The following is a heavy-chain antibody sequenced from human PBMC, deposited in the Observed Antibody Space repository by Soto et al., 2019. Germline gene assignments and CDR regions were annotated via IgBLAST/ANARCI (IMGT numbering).Heavy chain of an antibody. CDR3: ARVSHIVVVVAATQNAAFDI. J-gene: IGHJ3*02. D-gene: IGHD2-15*01. CDR1: GYTFTSYG. Sequence: ASVKVSCKASGYTFTSYGISWVRQAPGQGLEWMGWISAYNGNTNYAQKLQGRVTMTTDTSTSTAYMELRSLRSDDTAVYYCARVSHIVVVVAATQNAAFDIWGQGTMVTVSS. CDR2: ISAYNGNT. V-gene: IGHV1-18*01.